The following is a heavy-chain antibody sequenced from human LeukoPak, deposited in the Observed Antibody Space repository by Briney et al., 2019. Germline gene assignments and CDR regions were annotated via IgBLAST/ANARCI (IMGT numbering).Heavy chain of an antibody. V-gene: IGHV3-30*02. Sequence: GGSLRLSCAASGFTFSSYGMHWVRQAPGKGLEWVAVIWYDGSNKYYADSVKGRFTISRDISTDTLWLQMDSLRTEDTAVYYCAKGPLRGTAAAIDYWGQGTLVAVSS. D-gene: IGHD2-2*01. CDR1: GFTFSSYG. CDR3: AKGPLRGTAAAIDY. CDR2: IWYDGSNK. J-gene: IGHJ4*02.